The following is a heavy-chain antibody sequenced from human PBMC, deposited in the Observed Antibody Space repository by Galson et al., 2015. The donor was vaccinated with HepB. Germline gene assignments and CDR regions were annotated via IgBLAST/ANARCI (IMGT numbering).Heavy chain of an antibody. Sequence: SVKVSCKASGYTFTHYYIHWVRQAPGLGLEWMGWVNPNGGGTDYAQKFQGRVTLTGDTSISTAYMELSDMKSDDTAVYYCARSSLYKWNGYDAFDIWGQGTLVTVSS. CDR3: ARSSLYKWNGYDAFDI. CDR1: GYTFTHYY. J-gene: IGHJ3*02. D-gene: IGHD1-1*01. V-gene: IGHV1-2*02. CDR2: VNPNGGGT.